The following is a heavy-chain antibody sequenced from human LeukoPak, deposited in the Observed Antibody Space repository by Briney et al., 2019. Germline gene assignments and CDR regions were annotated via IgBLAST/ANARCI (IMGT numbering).Heavy chain of an antibody. CDR3: ARDYVDTAMGADAFDI. J-gene: IGHJ3*02. V-gene: IGHV1-2*06. Sequence: ASVKVSCKASGYTFTGYYMHWVRQAPGQGLEWMGRINPNSGGTNYAQKFQGRVTMTRDTSISTAYMELSRLRSDDTAVYYCARDYVDTAMGADAFDIWGQGTMVTVSS. CDR1: GYTFTGYY. D-gene: IGHD5-18*01. CDR2: INPNSGGT.